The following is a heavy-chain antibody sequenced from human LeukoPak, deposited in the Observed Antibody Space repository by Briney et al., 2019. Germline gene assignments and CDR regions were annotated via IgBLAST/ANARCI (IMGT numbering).Heavy chain of an antibody. CDR2: IYYSGST. CDR3: AREENSSFDY. CDR1: GGSISSYY. J-gene: IGHJ4*02. Sequence: SETLSLTCTVSGGSISSYYWSLIRQPAGKGLEWIGYIYYSGSTNYNPSLKSRVTISVDTSKNQFSLKLSSVTAADTAVYYCAREENSSFDYWGQGTLVTVSS. V-gene: IGHV4-59*01. D-gene: IGHD4-23*01.